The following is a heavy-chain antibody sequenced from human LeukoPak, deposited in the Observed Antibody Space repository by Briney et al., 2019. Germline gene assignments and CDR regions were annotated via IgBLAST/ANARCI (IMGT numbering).Heavy chain of an antibody. V-gene: IGHV5-51*01. CDR3: ARPGTTYFDY. CDR2: IYPGDSDV. J-gene: IGHJ4*02. CDR1: GYSFTNYR. D-gene: IGHD1/OR15-1a*01. Sequence: GESLKISCKASGYSFTNYRIGWVRQMPGKGLEWLGMIYPGDSDVRYNPSFQGQVTISADKSISTAYLQWSSLKASDTAMYYCARPGTTYFDYWGLGTLVTVSS.